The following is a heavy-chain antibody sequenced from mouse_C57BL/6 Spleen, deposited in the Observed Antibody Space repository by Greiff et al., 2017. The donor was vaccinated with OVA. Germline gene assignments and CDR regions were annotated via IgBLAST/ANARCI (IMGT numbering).Heavy chain of an antibody. Sequence: VQLQQSGPELVKPGASVKISCKASGYTFTDYYMNWVKQSHGKSLEWIGDINPNNGGTSYNQKFKGKATLPVDKSSSTAYMELRSLTSDDSAVYYFATPSTMVTPGYFDYWGQGTTLTVSS. V-gene: IGHV1-26*01. J-gene: IGHJ2*01. CDR2: INPNNGGT. CDR3: ATPSTMVTPGYFDY. CDR1: GYTFTDYY. D-gene: IGHD2-2*01.